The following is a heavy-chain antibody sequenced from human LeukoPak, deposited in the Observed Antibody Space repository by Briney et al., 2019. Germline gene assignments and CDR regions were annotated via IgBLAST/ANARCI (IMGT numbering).Heavy chain of an antibody. D-gene: IGHD3-10*01. Sequence: SVKVSCKASGYTFTSYGISWVRQAPGQGLEWMGRIIPILGIANYAQKFQGRVTITADKSTSTAYMELSSLRSEDTAVYYCAREPFGHGSGSSIDYWGQGTLVTVSS. V-gene: IGHV1-69*04. CDR3: AREPFGHGSGSSIDY. CDR2: IIPILGIA. J-gene: IGHJ4*02. CDR1: GYTFTSYG.